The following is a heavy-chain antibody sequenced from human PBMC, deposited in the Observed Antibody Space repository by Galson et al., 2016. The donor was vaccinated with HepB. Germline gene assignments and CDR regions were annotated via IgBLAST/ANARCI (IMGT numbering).Heavy chain of an antibody. J-gene: IGHJ6*02. D-gene: IGHD3-3*01. CDR2: IFTGGST. CDR3: AKDLNDFWSGSVYYYYGMDV. Sequence: SLRLSCAASGFTVAANYMTWVRQAPGKGLEWVSLIFTGGSTYYAESVRGRFTISRDNSKNTLHLQMNSLRADDTAVYYCAKDLNDFWSGSVYYYYGMDVWGQGTTVTVSS. V-gene: IGHV3-53*01. CDR1: GFTVAANY.